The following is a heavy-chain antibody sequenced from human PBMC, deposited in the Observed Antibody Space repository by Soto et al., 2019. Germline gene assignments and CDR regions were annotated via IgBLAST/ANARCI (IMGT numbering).Heavy chain of an antibody. V-gene: IGHV3-33*01. Sequence: PGGSLRLSCAASGFTFSSYGMHWVRQAPGKGLEWVAVIWYDGSNKYYADSVKGRFTISRDNSKNTLYLQMNSLRAEDTAVYYCARESNYDYAFDIWGQGTMVTVS. CDR3: ARESNYDYAFDI. D-gene: IGHD3-3*01. CDR2: IWYDGSNK. CDR1: GFTFSSYG. J-gene: IGHJ3*02.